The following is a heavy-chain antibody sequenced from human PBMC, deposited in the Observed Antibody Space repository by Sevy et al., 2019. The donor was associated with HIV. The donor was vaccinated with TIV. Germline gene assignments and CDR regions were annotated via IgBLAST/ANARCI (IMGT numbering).Heavy chain of an antibody. D-gene: IGHD3-10*01. CDR3: AKDLYYGSGSYYTYYYYYYGMDV. V-gene: IGHV3-23*01. Sequence: GGSLRLSCAASGFTFSSYAMSWVRQAPGKGLEWVSAISGSGGSTYYADSVKGRFTISGDNSKNTLYLQMNSLRAEDTAVYYCAKDLYYGSGSYYTYYYYYYGMDVWGQGTTVTVSS. J-gene: IGHJ6*02. CDR2: ISGSGGST. CDR1: GFTFSSYA.